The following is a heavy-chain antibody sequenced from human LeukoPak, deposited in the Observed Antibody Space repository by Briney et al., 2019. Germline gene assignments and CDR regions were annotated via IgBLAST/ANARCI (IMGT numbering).Heavy chain of an antibody. V-gene: IGHV1-18*01. Sequence: GASVTVSCTASGYTFTSYGISWVRPAPGQGLEWMGWISAYNGNTNYAQKLQGRVTMTTDTSTSTAYMELRSLRSDDTAVYYCARDAYSSSSGVYFDYWGQGTLVTVSS. D-gene: IGHD6-6*01. J-gene: IGHJ4*02. CDR3: ARDAYSSSSGVYFDY. CDR1: GYTFTSYG. CDR2: ISAYNGNT.